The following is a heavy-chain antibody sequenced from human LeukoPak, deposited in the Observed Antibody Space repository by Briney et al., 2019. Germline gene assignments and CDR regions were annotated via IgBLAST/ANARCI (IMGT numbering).Heavy chain of an antibody. Sequence: APVKVSCKASGYTFTSYGISWVRQAPGQGLEWMGWISAYNGNTNYAQKLQGRVTMTTDTSTSTAYMELRSLRSDDTAVYYCARGGYYDSSGYKGWFDPWGQGTLVTVSS. V-gene: IGHV1-18*01. CDR1: GYTFTSYG. CDR3: ARGGYYDSSGYKGWFDP. D-gene: IGHD3-22*01. CDR2: ISAYNGNT. J-gene: IGHJ5*02.